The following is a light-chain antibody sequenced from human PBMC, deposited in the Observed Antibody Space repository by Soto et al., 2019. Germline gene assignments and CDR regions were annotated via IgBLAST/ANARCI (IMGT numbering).Light chain of an antibody. CDR3: QSYDISLHNYV. Sequence: VLTQPPSVSGAPGQRVSISCTGSTSNIGAPYDVHWYQHLPGAAPKLLIYGDNNRPSGVPDRFSGPKSGTSASLAITSLQAEDEADYYCQSYDISLHNYVFGTGTKVTVL. V-gene: IGLV1-40*01. J-gene: IGLJ1*01. CDR1: TSNIGAPYD. CDR2: GDN.